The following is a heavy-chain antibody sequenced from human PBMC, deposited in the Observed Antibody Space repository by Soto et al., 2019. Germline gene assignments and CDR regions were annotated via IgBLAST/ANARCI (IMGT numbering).Heavy chain of an antibody. CDR1: AFTLSSYA. CDR2: ISGSGGST. Sequence: QPGGSLRLSCAASAFTLSSYAMSWVRQAAGKGLEWVSAISGSGGSTYYADSVKGRFTISRDNSKNTLYLQMNSLGAEDTAVYYCAKDFERGSGSYDPWNWFDPWGQGPLVTVSS. V-gene: IGHV3-23*01. CDR3: AKDFERGSGSYDPWNWFDP. D-gene: IGHD1-26*01. J-gene: IGHJ5*02.